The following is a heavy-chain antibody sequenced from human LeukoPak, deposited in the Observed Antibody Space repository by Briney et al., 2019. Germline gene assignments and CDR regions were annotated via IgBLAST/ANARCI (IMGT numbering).Heavy chain of an antibody. D-gene: IGHD3-22*01. V-gene: IGHV1-2*02. CDR3: ATSITMIVVVIEGDAFDI. CDR2: INPNSGGT. Sequence: GASVKVSCKASGYTFTGYYMHWVRQAPGQGLEWMGWINPNSGGTNYAQKFQGRVTMTRDTSISTAYMELSRLRSDDTAVYYCATSITMIVVVIEGDAFDIWGQGTMVTVSS. J-gene: IGHJ3*02. CDR1: GYTFTGYY.